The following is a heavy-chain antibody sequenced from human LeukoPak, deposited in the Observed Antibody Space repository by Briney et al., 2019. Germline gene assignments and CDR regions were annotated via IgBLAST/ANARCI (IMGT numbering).Heavy chain of an antibody. Sequence: SETLSLTCIVSGGSISSSRDYWAWIRQPPGKGLEWIANIYYSGSTYYSPSLKSRVIISVDTSKNQFSLKLSSVTAADTAVYYCAASVWFGELIDSPWGQGTLVTVSS. CDR1: GGSISSSRDY. CDR2: IYYSGST. CDR3: AASVWFGELIDSP. J-gene: IGHJ5*02. V-gene: IGHV4-39*01. D-gene: IGHD3-10*01.